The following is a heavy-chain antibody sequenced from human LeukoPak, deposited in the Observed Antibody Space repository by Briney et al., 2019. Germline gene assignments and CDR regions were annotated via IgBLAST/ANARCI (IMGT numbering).Heavy chain of an antibody. Sequence: GGSLRLSCAASGFTFSDYWMHWVRQAPGKGLVWVSRINSDGTSISYADSVKGRFTISRDNAKNTLYLQMNSLRAEDTAVYYXXXXRXXXXYXGQGTLVTVSS. J-gene: IGHJ4*02. V-gene: IGHV3-74*01. CDR1: GFTFSDYW. CDR2: INSDGTSI. D-gene: IGHD4-17*01. CDR3: XXXRXXXXY.